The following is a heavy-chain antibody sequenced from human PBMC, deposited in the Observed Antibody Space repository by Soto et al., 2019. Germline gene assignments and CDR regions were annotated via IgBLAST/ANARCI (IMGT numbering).Heavy chain of an antibody. V-gene: IGHV1-18*01. CDR1: GYSFTSYG. D-gene: IGHD3-16*02. J-gene: IGHJ4*02. Sequence: QVQLVQSGAEVKKPGASVKVSCKASGYSFTSYGITWVRQAPGQGLEWMGWISAYNGDTNYAQKFQGRITMTTDASTRTAYMDLRSLGFDDTALYYCARDRDYVWGIYRHTSDYWGQGTLLTVSS. CDR2: ISAYNGDT. CDR3: ARDRDYVWGIYRHTSDY.